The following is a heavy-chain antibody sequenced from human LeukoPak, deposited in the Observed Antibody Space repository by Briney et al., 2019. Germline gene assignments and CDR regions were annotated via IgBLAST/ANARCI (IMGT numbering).Heavy chain of an antibody. J-gene: IGHJ4*02. CDR1: GFTFSSCA. Sequence: GGSLRLSCAASGFTFSSCAMNWVRQAPGKGLEWVSGISGSGGITHYADSVKGRFTISRDNAKKSLYLQMNSLRAEDTAVYYCSRAATYDILTGYSDYWGQGTLVTVSS. CDR2: ISGSGGIT. V-gene: IGHV3-23*01. D-gene: IGHD3-9*01. CDR3: SRAATYDILTGYSDY.